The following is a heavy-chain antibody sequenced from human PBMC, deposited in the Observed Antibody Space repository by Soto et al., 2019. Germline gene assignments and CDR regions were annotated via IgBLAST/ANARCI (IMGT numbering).Heavy chain of an antibody. V-gene: IGHV3-23*01. CDR1: GFTFSIFA. CDR2: ISGSGGST. CDR3: AKEVSLGSTVGLGY. Sequence: EGSLSPSCAASGFTFSIFAMSWVRRSPGKGLEWVSTISGSGGSTYYADAVKGRLSISRDNSMGTLYLQMKSLRVEDTAIYYCAKEVSLGSTVGLGYWGQGTLVTVSS. J-gene: IGHJ4*02. D-gene: IGHD7-27*01.